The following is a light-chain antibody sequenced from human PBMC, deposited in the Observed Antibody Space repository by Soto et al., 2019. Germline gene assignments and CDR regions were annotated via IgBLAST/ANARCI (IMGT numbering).Light chain of an antibody. V-gene: IGKV1-5*03. CDR3: QQYNSYPLT. CDR2: KAS. Sequence: DIQRTQSPSTLSASVGDRVIITCRASQGISSWLAWYQQKAGKAPKLLIYKASSLDSGVPSRFSGSGSGTEFTLTISSLQPDDFATYYCQQYNSYPLTFGGGTKVEIK. J-gene: IGKJ4*01. CDR1: QGISSW.